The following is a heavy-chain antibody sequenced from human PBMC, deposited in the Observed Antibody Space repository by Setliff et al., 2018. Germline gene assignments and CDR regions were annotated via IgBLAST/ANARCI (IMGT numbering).Heavy chain of an antibody. J-gene: IGHJ4*02. D-gene: IGHD6-19*01. CDR2: IKQDESEK. CDR1: TASEVTISSRA. V-gene: IGHV3-7*01. Sequence: GGSLRLSCAASTASEVTISSRAIHWVCQAPGKGLEWVANIKQDESEKHYVGSVKGRFTISRDNARNSVYLQMNSLRAEDAAVYYCATSDWYAAFDHWGQGTLVTVSS. CDR3: ATSDWYAAFDH.